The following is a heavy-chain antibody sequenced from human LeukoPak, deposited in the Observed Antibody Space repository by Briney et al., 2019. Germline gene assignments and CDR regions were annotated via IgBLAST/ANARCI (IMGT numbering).Heavy chain of an antibody. CDR3: ARHPYSYGSSDY. V-gene: IGHV4-39*01. CDR1: GGSISSSSYY. D-gene: IGHD5-18*01. J-gene: IGHJ4*02. CDR2: IYYSGST. Sequence: SETLSLTCTVSGGSISSSSYYWGWVRQPPGKGLEWIGSIYYSGSTYYNPSLKSRFTISVDTSKNQFSLKLSSVTAADTAVYYCARHPYSYGSSDYWGQGTLVTVSS.